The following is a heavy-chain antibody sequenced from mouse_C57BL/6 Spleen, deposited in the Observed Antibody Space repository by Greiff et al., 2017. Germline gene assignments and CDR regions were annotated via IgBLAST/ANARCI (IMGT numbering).Heavy chain of an antibody. Sequence: QVQLQQSGPGLVQPSQSLSITCTVSGFSLTSYGVHWVRQSPGKGLEWLGVIWSGGSTDYNAAFISRLSISKDNSKSQVFFKMNSLQADDTAIYYCASQIYYGNYVFAYWGQGTLVTVSA. CDR1: GFSLTSYG. D-gene: IGHD2-1*01. J-gene: IGHJ3*01. CDR2: IWSGGST. CDR3: ASQIYYGNYVFAY. V-gene: IGHV2-2*01.